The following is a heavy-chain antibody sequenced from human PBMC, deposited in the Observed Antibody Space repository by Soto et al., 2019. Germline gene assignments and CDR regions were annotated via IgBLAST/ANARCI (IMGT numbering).Heavy chain of an antibody. D-gene: IGHD6-19*01. CDR2: ISGSGGSA. CDR3: VREGSGWYSRGSFDI. J-gene: IGHJ3*02. CDR1: GVSFSNYD. Sequence: PWGCLRLSSAASGVSFSNYDMNWVRQAPGKGLEWVSVISGSGGSASYADSVQGRFTISRDNSNNTLYLQMNSLRAEDTAIYSCVREGSGWYSRGSFDIWGRGTMVTVSS. V-gene: IGHV3-23*01.